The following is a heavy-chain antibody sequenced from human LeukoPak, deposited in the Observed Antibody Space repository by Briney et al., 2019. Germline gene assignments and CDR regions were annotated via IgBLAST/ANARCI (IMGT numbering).Heavy chain of an antibody. CDR1: GGSISSYY. V-gene: IGHV4-59*01. J-gene: IGHJ4*02. D-gene: IGHD4-17*01. CDR2: IYYSGST. CDR3: AGTPTATTPLY. Sequence: SETLSLTCAVSGGSISSYYWSWIRQPPGKGLEWIGYIYYSGSTNYNPSLKSRVTISVDTSKNQFSLKLSAVTAADTAEYYCAGTPTATTPLYWGQGTLVTVSS.